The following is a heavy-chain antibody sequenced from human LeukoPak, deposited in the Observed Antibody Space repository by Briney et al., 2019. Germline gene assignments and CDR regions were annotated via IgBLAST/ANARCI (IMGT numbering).Heavy chain of an antibody. CDR2: INWNGGST. CDR3: ARDENLIVGATWEEYFQH. D-gene: IGHD1-26*01. V-gene: IGHV3-20*04. J-gene: IGHJ1*01. CDR1: GFTFDDYG. Sequence: PGGSLRLSCAASGFTFDDYGMSWVRQAPGKGLEWVSGINWNGGSTGYADSVKGRFTISRDNAKNSLYLQMNSLRAEDTAVYYCARDENLIVGATWEEYFQHWGQGTLVTVSS.